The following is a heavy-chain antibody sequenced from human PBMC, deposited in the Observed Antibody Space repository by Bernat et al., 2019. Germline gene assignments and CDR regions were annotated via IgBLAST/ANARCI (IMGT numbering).Heavy chain of an antibody. J-gene: IGHJ4*02. CDR2: ISSSGSTI. CDR1: GFTFSSYE. V-gene: IGHV3-48*03. D-gene: IGHD7-27*01. Sequence: EVQLVESGGGLVQPGGSLRLSCAASGFTFSSYEMNWVRQAPGKGLEWVSYISSSGSTIYYADSVKGRFTISRDNAKNSLYLQMNSLRAEDTAVYYCARGDWGSEFDYWGQGTLVTVSS. CDR3: ARGDWGSEFDY.